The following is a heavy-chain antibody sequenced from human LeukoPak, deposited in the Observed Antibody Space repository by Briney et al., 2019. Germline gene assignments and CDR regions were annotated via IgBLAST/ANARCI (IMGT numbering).Heavy chain of an antibody. V-gene: IGHV4-39*07. CDR3: ARGRVDIVVVPAAMSRYFDY. CDR1: GGSISSSSYY. CDR2: INHSGST. D-gene: IGHD2-2*03. Sequence: SETLSLTCTVSGGSISSSSYYWGWIRQPPGKGLEWIGEINHSGSTNYNPSLKSRVTISVDTSKNQFSLKLSSVTAADTAVYYCARGRVDIVVVPAAMSRYFDYWGQGTLVTVSS. J-gene: IGHJ4*02.